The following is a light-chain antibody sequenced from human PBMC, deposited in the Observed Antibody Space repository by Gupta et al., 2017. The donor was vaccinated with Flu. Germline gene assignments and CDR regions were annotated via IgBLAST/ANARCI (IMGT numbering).Light chain of an antibody. CDR1: TAPVTGGYY. J-gene: IGLJ3*02. CDR3: LLSFGGAKPWV. Sequence: QTVVTQEPSLTVSPGGTVTLTCASNTAPVTGGYYPNWLQLKPGQPPRPLIYSTTDKHSWTPTRFSGALLGGKATLTLTGAQPEDEADYYCLLSFGGAKPWVSGGGTRLTVL. CDR2: STT. V-gene: IGLV7-43*01.